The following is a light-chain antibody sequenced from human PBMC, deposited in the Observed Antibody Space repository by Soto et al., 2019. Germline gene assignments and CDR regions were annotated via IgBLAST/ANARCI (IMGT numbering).Light chain of an antibody. V-gene: IGLV1-40*01. CDR3: QSYDSSLSV. J-gene: IGLJ2*01. Sequence: QLVLTQPPSVSGAPGQRVTISCTGSSSNIGAGYDVHWYQQLPGTAPKLLIYGNSNRPSGVPDRFPGSKSGTSASLAITGLQAEDDADYYCQSYDSSLSVFGGGTKLTVL. CDR1: SSNIGAGYD. CDR2: GNS.